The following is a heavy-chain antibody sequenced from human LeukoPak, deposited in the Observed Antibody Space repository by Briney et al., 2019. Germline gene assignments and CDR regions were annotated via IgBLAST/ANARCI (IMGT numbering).Heavy chain of an antibody. V-gene: IGHV4-34*01. CDR3: ARAVVPAAPAFDP. J-gene: IGHJ5*02. CDR1: GGSFSGYY. CDR2: INHSGST. Sequence: SETLSLTCAVYGGSFSGYYWSWLRQPPGKGLEWIGEINHSGSTNYNPSLKSRVTISVDPYKNQFALKLSAVTAPDTAVYYCARAVVPAAPAFDPWGQRTLVTDCS. D-gene: IGHD2-2*01.